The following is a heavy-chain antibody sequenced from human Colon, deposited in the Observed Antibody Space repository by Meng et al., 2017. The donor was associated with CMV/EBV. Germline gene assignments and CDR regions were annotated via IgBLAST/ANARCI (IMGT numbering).Heavy chain of an antibody. J-gene: IGHJ6*02. D-gene: IGHD2-2*02. Sequence: ASVKVSCKASGYAFSSSGIAWVRQAPGQGLEWMGWISAYNRNTNYAQNFQGRVTMTTDTSTSTAYMELRSLRADDTAVYYCALIPTPLYYYYGMDVWGQGTTVTVSS. CDR1: GYAFSSSG. CDR2: ISAYNRNT. V-gene: IGHV1-18*01. CDR3: ALIPTPLYYYYGMDV.